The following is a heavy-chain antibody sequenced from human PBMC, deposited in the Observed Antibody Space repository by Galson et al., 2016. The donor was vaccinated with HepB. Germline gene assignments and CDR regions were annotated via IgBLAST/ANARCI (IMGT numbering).Heavy chain of an antibody. V-gene: IGHV4-59*01. J-gene: IGHJ4*02. CDR2: IHSSGST. CDR3: ARYTPIVRGVVLGFDN. CDR1: GGSISSYY. Sequence: EPLSLTCTVSGGSISSYYWSWIRQPPGKGLEWIGYIHSSGSTNYNPSLKSRVTISVVTSKYQFSLKLSSVTAADTAVYYCARYTPIVRGVVLGFDNWGQGTLVTVSS. D-gene: IGHD3-10*01.